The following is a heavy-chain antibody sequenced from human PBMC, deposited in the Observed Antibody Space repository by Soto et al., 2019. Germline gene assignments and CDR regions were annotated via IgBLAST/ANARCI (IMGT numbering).Heavy chain of an antibody. CDR1: GGSISSGGYS. D-gene: IGHD2-15*01. V-gene: IGHV4-31*03. Sequence: QVQLQESGPGLVKPSQTLSLTCTVSGGSISSGGYSWSWIRQHPGKGLEWIGYIYYSGSTYYNPSLKSRVTISVDTSKNQFSLKLSSVTAADTAVYYCARVSGGNFPWVGFDIWGQGTMVTVSS. CDR2: IYYSGST. CDR3: ARVSGGNFPWVGFDI. J-gene: IGHJ3*02.